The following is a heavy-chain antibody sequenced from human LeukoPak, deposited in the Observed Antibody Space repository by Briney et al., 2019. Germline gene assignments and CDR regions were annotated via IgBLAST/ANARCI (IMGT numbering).Heavy chain of an antibody. J-gene: IGHJ4*02. CDR2: IYYGGST. D-gene: IGHD2-21*02. CDR3: ARHLAVVTAIAY. CDR1: GGSISSSSYY. Sequence: AESLSLTCTVSGGSISSSSYYWGWIRQPPGKGLEWIGSIYYGGSTYYNPSLKSRVTISVDTSKNQSSLKLSSVTAADTAVYYCARHLAVVTAIAYWGQGTLVTVAS. V-gene: IGHV4-39*01.